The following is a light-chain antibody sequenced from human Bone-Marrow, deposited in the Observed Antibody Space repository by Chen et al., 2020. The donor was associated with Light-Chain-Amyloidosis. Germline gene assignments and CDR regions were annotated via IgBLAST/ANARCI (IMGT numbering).Light chain of an antibody. Sequence: SYELTQPPSVSWSPGQTASITCSGDDLPTKYAYWYQQKPGQAPVLVIHRDTERPSGISERFSGSSSGTTATLTISGVQAEDEADYHCQSADSSGTYEVIFGGGTKLTVL. CDR3: QSADSSGTYEVI. V-gene: IGLV3-25*03. CDR1: DLPTKY. CDR2: RDT. J-gene: IGLJ2*01.